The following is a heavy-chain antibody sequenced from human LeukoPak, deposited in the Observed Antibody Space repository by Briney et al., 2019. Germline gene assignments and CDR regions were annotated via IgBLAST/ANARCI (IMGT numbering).Heavy chain of an antibody. D-gene: IGHD3-22*01. CDR2: ISYDGSKE. J-gene: IGHJ5*02. Sequence: GGSLRLSCAASGFSFSNFAMHWVRQAPGKGLEWVALISYDGSKEYYADSVKGRFTISRDDSDNTLSLQMNSLGPEDTSVYYCARDLSSYYYDSSGYANWFDPWGQGTLVTVSS. V-gene: IGHV3-30-3*01. CDR1: GFSFSNFA. CDR3: ARDLSSYYYDSSGYANWFDP.